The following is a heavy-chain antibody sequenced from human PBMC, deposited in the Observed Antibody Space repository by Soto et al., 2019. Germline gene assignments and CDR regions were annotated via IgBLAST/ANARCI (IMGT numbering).Heavy chain of an antibody. V-gene: IGHV3-64*01. CDR3: ARVGGVPAARFNYYYYMDV. CDR1: GFTFSSYA. J-gene: IGHJ6*03. D-gene: IGHD2-2*01. CDR2: ISSNGGST. Sequence: GGSLRLSCAAPGFTFSSYAMHWVRQAPGKGLEYVSAISSNGGSTYYANSVKGRFTISRDNSKNTLYLQMGSLRAEDMAVYYCARVGGVPAARFNYYYYMDVWGKGTTVTVSS.